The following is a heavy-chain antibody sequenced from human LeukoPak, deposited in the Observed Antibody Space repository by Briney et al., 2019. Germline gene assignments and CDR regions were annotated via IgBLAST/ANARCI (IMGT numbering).Heavy chain of an antibody. CDR1: GYTFTSYD. J-gene: IGHJ4*02. CDR3: ARGPPNWGYDY. CDR2: MSPNSGDT. V-gene: IGHV1-8*01. D-gene: IGHD7-27*01. Sequence: ASVNVSCTASGYTFTSYDFNWVRQATGQRPEWMGWMSPNSGDTGYAQKFQDRVTMTRNTSISTAYMELSSLRSDDTAVYYCARGPPNWGYDYWGPGTLVTVSS.